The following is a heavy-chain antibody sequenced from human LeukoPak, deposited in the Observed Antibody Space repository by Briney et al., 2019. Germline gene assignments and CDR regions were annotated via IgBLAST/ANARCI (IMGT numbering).Heavy chain of an antibody. CDR3: ARTLGYCSGGSCYSGDGWFDP. CDR2: ITPNSGGT. D-gene: IGHD2-15*01. J-gene: IGHJ5*02. CDR1: GYTFTAYY. V-gene: IGHV1-2*02. Sequence: ASVKVSCKASGYTFTAYYMHWVRQAPGQGLEWVGWITPNSGGTNYAQKFQGRVTMTRDTSISTAYMELSRLRSDDTAVYYCARTLGYCSGGSCYSGDGWFDPWGQGTLVTVSS.